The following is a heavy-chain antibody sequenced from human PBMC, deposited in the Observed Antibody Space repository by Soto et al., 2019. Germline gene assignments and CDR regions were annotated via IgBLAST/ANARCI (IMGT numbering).Heavy chain of an antibody. J-gene: IGHJ6*02. D-gene: IGHD6-6*01. V-gene: IGHV4-39*01. CDR2: IYYSGST. CDR1: GGSISSSSYY. Sequence: SETLSLTCTGSGGSISSSSYYGGWIRQPPGKGLEWIGSIYYSGSTYYNPSLKSRVTISVDTSKNQFSLKLSSVTAADTAVYYCARGIASRPYFSSNGMDVWGQGTTVTVSS. CDR3: ARGIASRPYFSSNGMDV.